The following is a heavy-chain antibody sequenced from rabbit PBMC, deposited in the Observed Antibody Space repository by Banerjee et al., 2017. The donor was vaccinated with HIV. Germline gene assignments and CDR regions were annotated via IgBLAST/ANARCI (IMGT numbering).Heavy chain of an antibody. CDR1: GFSFSSNA. CDR2: IYTTSGST. D-gene: IGHD8-1*01. V-gene: IGHV1S43*01. CDR3: VRAGVYAGSSSYTGFDFNL. Sequence: QEQLVESGGDLVKPGASLTLTCTASGFSFSSNAMCWVRQAPGRGLELIACIYTTSGSTWYASWVNGRFTISRSTSLNTVDLKMTSLTAADTATYFCVRAGVYAGSSSYTGFDFNLWGQGTLVTVS. J-gene: IGHJ4*01.